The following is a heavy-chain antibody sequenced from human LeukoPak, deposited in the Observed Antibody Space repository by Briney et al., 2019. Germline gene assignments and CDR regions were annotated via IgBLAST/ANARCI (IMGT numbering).Heavy chain of an antibody. J-gene: IGHJ4*02. D-gene: IGHD6-13*01. CDR2: IYHSGST. CDR1: GGSISSSNW. Sequence: SGTLSLTRAVSGGSISSSNWWSWVRQPPGKGLEWIGEIYHSGSTNYNPSLKSRVTISVDKSKNQFSLKLSSVTAADTAVYYCARLRGEQQLVHNKGSYYFDYWGQGTLVTVSS. CDR3: ARLRGEQQLVHNKGSYYFDY. V-gene: IGHV4-4*02.